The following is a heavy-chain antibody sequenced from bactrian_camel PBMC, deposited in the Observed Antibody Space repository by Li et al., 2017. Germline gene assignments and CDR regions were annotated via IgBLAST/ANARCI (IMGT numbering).Heavy chain of an antibody. V-gene: IGHV3S55*01. CDR1: AHISGSVC. Sequence: HVQLVESGGGSVQAGGSLRLSCAASAHISGSVCMGYFRQAPGKEREGVAAVLTDGTTYYRDSVKGRFTTSRDNAKNTVYLEMNSLKPEDTAVYYCVRDAGWSFGMWGQGTQVTVS. D-gene: IGHD1*01. CDR2: VLTDGTT. J-gene: IGHJ6*01. CDR3: VRDAGWSFGM.